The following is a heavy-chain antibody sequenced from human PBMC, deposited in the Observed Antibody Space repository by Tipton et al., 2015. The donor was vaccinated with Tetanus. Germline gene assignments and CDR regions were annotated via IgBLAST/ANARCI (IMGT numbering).Heavy chain of an antibody. J-gene: IGHJ3*02. Sequence: SLRLPCAASGFTFDDYAMHWVRQAPGKGLEWVSGISWNSGSIGYADSVKGRFTISRDNAKNSLYLQMNSLRAEDTALYYCAKDMEWELLLGAFDIWGQGTMVTVSS. CDR2: ISWNSGSI. CDR3: AKDMEWELLLGAFDI. V-gene: IGHV3-9*01. CDR1: GFTFDDYA. D-gene: IGHD1-26*01.